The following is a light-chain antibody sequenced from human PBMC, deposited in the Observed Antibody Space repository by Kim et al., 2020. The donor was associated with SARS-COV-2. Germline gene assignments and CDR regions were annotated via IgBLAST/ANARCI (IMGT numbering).Light chain of an antibody. J-gene: IGKJ1*01. CDR2: GAS. CDR3: QQYSSSPAT. Sequence: PGERATLSCRASQSVSSNYLAWYQQKPGQAPGLLIYGASSRATGIPDRFSGGGSGTDFTLTITRLEPEDFAVYYCQQYSSSPATFGQGTKVDIK. V-gene: IGKV3-20*01. CDR1: QSVSSNY.